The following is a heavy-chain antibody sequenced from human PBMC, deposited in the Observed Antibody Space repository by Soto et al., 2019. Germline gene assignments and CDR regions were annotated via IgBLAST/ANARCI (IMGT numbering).Heavy chain of an antibody. J-gene: IGHJ5*01. CDR3: ETSLAVAPGWIDT. V-gene: IGHV3-33*01. D-gene: IGHD6-19*01. CDR2: IWYDGRNK. Sequence: PGGSLRLSCAASGFTFSDYGMHWVRQAPGKGLEWVAGIWYDGRNKYYADSVKGRFTISRDNSKNSVYLQMNSLRAEDTAVYYCETSLAVAPGWIDTWGQGTVVTVSS. CDR1: GFTFSDYG.